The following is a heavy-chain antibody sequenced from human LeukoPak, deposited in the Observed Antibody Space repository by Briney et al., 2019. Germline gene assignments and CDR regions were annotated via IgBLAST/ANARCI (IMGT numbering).Heavy chain of an antibody. V-gene: IGHV3-23*01. CDR3: AKDMEWAPLYYYYYMDV. D-gene: IGHD3-3*01. Sequence: GGTLRLSCAASGFTFSSYGMSWVRQAPGKGLEWVSAISGSGGSTYYADSVKGRFTISRDNSKNTLYLQMNSLRAEDTAVYYCAKDMEWAPLYYYYYMDVWGKGTTVTVSS. CDR2: ISGSGGST. J-gene: IGHJ6*03. CDR1: GFTFSSYG.